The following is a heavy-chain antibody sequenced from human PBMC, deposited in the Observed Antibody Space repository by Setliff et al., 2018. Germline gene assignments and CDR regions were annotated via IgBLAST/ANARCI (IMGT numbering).Heavy chain of an antibody. V-gene: IGHV4-61*09. Sequence: SETLSLTCTVSGASISSGGYYWTWIPQPAGKALEWIGHISPSGSTTYNPSLKSRVTISPDTSKNHFSLKVNSVTAADTALYYCARSPSSGAYWNPRPFYSDYWGQGTQVTVSS. J-gene: IGHJ4*02. D-gene: IGHD1-26*01. CDR2: ISPSGST. CDR1: GASISSGGYY. CDR3: ARSPSSGAYWNPRPFYSDY.